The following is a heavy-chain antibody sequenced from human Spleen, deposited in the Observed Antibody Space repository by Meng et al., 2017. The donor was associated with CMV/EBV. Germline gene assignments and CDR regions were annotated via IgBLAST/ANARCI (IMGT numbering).Heavy chain of an antibody. D-gene: IGHD3-3*01. V-gene: IGHV1-2*02. J-gene: IGHJ5*02. Sequence: ASVKVSCKASGYTFTGYFMHWVRQAPRQGLEWMGWINPNSGGTHFAQKFQDRVTMIRDTSISSVYMELSRLRSDDTAVYYCARDQGYDFWSGYSWFDPWGQGTLVTVSS. CDR2: INPNSGGT. CDR1: GYTFTGYF. CDR3: ARDQGYDFWSGYSWFDP.